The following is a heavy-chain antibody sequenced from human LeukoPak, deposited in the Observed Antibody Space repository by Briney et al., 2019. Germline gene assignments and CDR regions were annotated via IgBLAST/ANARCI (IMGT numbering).Heavy chain of an antibody. J-gene: IGHJ4*02. D-gene: IGHD1-14*01. CDR3: ARAREPLIYTYYFDS. CDR1: GYSISSGYF. V-gene: IGHV4-38-2*02. Sequence: PSETLSLTCTVSGYSISSGYFWGWIRQPPGKGLEWVGTVYHSGTTFYNPSLKSRVTISVDTSTNQFSLKLSSVTAADTAMCFCARAREPLIYTYYFDSWGQGTLVTVSS. CDR2: VYHSGTT.